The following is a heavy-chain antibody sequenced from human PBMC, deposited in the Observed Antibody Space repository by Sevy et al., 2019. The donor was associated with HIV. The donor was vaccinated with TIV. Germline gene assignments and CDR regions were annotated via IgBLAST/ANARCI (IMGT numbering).Heavy chain of an antibody. D-gene: IGHD2-21*01. CDR2: ISYDGSNK. J-gene: IGHJ2*01. CDR3: AREVGVMATKRYFDL. V-gene: IGHV3-30*03. CDR1: GFTFSSYG. Sequence: GGSLRLSCAASGFTFSSYGMHWVRQAPGKGLEWVAVISYDGSNKYYADSVKGRFTISRDNSKNTLYLQMNSLRAEDTAGYYCAREVGVMATKRYFDLWGRSTLVTVSS.